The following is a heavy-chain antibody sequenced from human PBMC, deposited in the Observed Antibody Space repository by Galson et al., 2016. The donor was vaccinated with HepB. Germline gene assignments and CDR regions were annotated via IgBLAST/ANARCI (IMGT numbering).Heavy chain of an antibody. V-gene: IGHV1-46*02. CDR3: TRGTFWGIGTDF. CDR2: INPRDAKT. CDR1: GYTFNTHY. Sequence: SVKVSCKASGYTFNTHYIHWVRQAPGQGLDWMGIINPRDAKTTYEQNFQGRINMTTDTSTSTVYMELNSLTSEDTAVYFCTRGTFWGIGTDFWGQGTLVTVSS. D-gene: IGHD3-16*01. J-gene: IGHJ4*02.